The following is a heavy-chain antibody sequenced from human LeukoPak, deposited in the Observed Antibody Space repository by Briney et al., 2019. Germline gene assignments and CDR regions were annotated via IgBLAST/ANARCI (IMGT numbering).Heavy chain of an antibody. CDR2: INHSGST. V-gene: IGHV4-34*01. J-gene: IGHJ4*02. Sequence: SETLSLTCAVYGGSFSDYYWSWIRQPPGKGPEWIGEINHSGSTNYNPSLKSRVTISVDTSKNQFSLKLSSVTAADTAVYYCAYLGGDSSGYYTFDYWGQGTLVTVSS. CDR1: GGSFSDYY. CDR3: AYLGGDSSGYYTFDY. D-gene: IGHD3-22*01.